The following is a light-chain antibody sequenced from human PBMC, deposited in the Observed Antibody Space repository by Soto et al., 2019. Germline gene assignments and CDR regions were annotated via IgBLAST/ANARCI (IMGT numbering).Light chain of an antibody. Sequence: EIVLTQSPGTLSLSPGERAALSCRASQSVSSSYLAWYQQKPGQAPRLLIYGASSRATDIPDRFSGSGSGTDFTLTISRLEPDDFAVYYCHQYDSSPRTFGQGTKVEIK. CDR1: QSVSSSY. CDR3: HQYDSSPRT. J-gene: IGKJ1*01. V-gene: IGKV3-20*01. CDR2: GAS.